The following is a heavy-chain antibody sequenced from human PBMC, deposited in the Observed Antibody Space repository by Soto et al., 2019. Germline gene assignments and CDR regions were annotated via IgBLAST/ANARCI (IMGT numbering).Heavy chain of an antibody. J-gene: IGHJ5*02. D-gene: IGHD4-17*01. CDR2: IIPILGIA. CDR1: GGTFSSYT. V-gene: IGHV1-69*02. CDR3: ARDDSGDITDWFDP. Sequence: QVQLVQSGAEVKKPGSSVKVSCKASGGTFSSYTISWVRQAPGQGLEWMGRIIPILGIANYAQKFQGRVTLQADKSTSTAYMELSSLRYEDTAVYYCARDDSGDITDWFDPWGQGTLVTVSS.